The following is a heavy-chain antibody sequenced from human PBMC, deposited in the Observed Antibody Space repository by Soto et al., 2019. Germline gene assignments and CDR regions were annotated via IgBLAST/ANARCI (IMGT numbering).Heavy chain of an antibody. V-gene: IGHV4-34*01. Sequence: SETLSLTCAVYGGSFSGYYWSWIRHPPGKGLEWIGEINHSGSTNYNPSLKSRVTISVDTSKNQFSLKLSSVTAADTAVYYCARGGRELLHYFDYWGQGTLVTVSS. J-gene: IGHJ4*02. D-gene: IGHD1-26*01. CDR2: INHSGST. CDR3: ARGGRELLHYFDY. CDR1: GGSFSGYY.